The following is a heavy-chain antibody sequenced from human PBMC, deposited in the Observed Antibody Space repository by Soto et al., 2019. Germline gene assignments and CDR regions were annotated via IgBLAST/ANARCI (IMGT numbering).Heavy chain of an antibody. D-gene: IGHD3-22*01. Sequence: KSSETLSLTCTVSGGSISSSSYYWGWIRQPPGKGLEWIGSIYYSGSTYYNPSLKSRVTISVDTSKNQFSLKLSSVTAADTAVYYCARIRPYYYDSSGYRLFDYWGQGTLVTVSS. CDR3: ARIRPYYYDSSGYRLFDY. J-gene: IGHJ4*02. CDR2: IYYSGST. V-gene: IGHV4-39*01. CDR1: GGSISSSSYY.